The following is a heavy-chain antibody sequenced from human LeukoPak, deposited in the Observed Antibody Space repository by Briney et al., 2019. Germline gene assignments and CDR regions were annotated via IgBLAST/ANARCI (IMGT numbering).Heavy chain of an antibody. CDR2: LYASGIT. J-gene: IGHJ4*02. CDR1: GFGVSVNY. D-gene: IGHD1-26*01. Sequence: SGGSLRLSCAASGFGVSVNYMSWVRQAPGKGLGWVSVLYASGITKYADSVKGRFTISRDTSDNTLNLQMNDLGAEDSAVYYCAAKGNGYTGIYVFAHWGQGTLVTVSA. V-gene: IGHV3-66*01. CDR3: AAKGNGYTGIYVFAH.